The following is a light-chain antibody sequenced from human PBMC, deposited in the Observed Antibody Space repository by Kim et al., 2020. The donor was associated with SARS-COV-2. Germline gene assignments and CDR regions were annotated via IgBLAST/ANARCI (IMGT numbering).Light chain of an antibody. J-gene: IGLJ3*02. CDR2: DVT. V-gene: IGLV2-14*03. CDR1: YSDIGRFDY. Sequence: QSALTQPASVSGSPGQSLTISCTGSYSDIGRFDYVSWFQQRPGKAPKLIIFDVTKRPSGISIRFSASKSGNTASLTISGLQAEDEADYYCSSYSSSSTRRVFGGGTKLTVL. CDR3: SSYSSSSTRRV.